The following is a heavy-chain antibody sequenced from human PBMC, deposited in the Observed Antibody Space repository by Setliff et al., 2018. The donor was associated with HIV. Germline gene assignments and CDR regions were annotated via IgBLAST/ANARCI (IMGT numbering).Heavy chain of an antibody. CDR2: ISGSGGST. V-gene: IGHV3-23*01. J-gene: IGHJ4*02. CDR3: AKDGRITMIVVIITQFDY. CDR1: GFTFSSYA. D-gene: IGHD3-22*01. Sequence: PGESLKISCATSGFTFSSYAMSWVRQAPGKGLEWVSTISGSGGSTNYADSVKGRFTISRDNSKNTLYLQMNSLRAEDTAVYYCAKDGRITMIVVIITQFDYWGQGTLVTVSS.